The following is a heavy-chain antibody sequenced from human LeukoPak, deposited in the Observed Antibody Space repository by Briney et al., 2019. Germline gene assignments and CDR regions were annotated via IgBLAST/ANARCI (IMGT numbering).Heavy chain of an antibody. V-gene: IGHV3-48*02. D-gene: IGHD5-24*01. J-gene: IGHJ4*02. CDR3: ARVGDGYSVNYFDY. Sequence: GGSLRLSCAASGFTFGNYNMNWVRQAPGKGLEWVSYISSTSSTVYYADSVKGRFTVSRDNAKNSLYLQMNSLRDEDTAMFCCARVGDGYSVNYFDYWGQGTLVTVSS. CDR1: GFTFGNYN. CDR2: ISSTSSTV.